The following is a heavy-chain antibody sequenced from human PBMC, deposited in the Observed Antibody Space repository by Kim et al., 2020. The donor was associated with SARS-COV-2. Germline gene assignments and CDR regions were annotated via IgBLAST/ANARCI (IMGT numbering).Heavy chain of an antibody. Sequence: GGSLRLSCEASGFSFTTYAFHWVRQAPGKGLEWVAAMSSDGATTYYTDSVKGRFNISRDNSRNTVLLQMSSLRPDDTALYYCARWAFYYYHYMDVWGIGT. CDR2: MSSDGATT. V-gene: IGHV3-30*14. J-gene: IGHJ6*03. CDR1: GFSFTTYA. CDR3: ARWAFYYYHYMDV.